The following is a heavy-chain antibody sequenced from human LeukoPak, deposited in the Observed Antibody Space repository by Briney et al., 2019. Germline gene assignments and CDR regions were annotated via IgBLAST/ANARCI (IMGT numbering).Heavy chain of an antibody. CDR3: ARENDYVWGSYRSPPDY. CDR1: GFTFSSYS. Sequence: GGSLRLSCAASGFTFSSYSMNWVRQAPGKGLEWVSSISSSSSYIYYADSVKGRFTISRDNAKNSLYLQMNSLRAEDTAVYYCARENDYVWGSYRSPPDYWGQGTLVTVSS. D-gene: IGHD3-16*02. J-gene: IGHJ4*02. V-gene: IGHV3-21*01. CDR2: ISSSSSYI.